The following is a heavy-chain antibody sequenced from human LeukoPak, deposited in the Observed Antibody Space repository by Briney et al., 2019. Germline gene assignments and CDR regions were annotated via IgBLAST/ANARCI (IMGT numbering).Heavy chain of an antibody. V-gene: IGHV3-33*01. CDR3: ARDLYSTLLAYYYGMDV. D-gene: IGHD6-13*01. CDR1: GFTFSSYG. Sequence: GGSLRLSCAASGFTFSSYGMHWVRQAPGKGLEWVAVIWYDGSNKYYADSVKGRFTISRDNSKNTPYLQMNSLRAEDTAVYYCARDLYSTLLAYYYGMDVWGQGTTVTVSS. J-gene: IGHJ6*02. CDR2: IWYDGSNK.